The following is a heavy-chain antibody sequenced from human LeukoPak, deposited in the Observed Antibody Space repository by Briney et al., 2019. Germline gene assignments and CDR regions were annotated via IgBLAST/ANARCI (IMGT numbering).Heavy chain of an antibody. V-gene: IGHV4-34*01. Sequence: SETLSLTCAVYGGSFSGYYWSWIRQPPGKGLEWIGEINHSGSTNYNPSLKSQVTISVDTSKNQFSLKLSSVTAADTAVYYCARLYYYGSGSYYSRGYMDVWGKGTTVTVSS. D-gene: IGHD3-10*01. CDR2: INHSGST. J-gene: IGHJ6*03. CDR3: ARLYYYGSGSYYSRGYMDV. CDR1: GGSFSGYY.